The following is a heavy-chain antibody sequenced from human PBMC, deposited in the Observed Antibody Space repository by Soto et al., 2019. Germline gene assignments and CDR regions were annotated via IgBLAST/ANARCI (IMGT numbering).Heavy chain of an antibody. D-gene: IGHD3-22*01. J-gene: IGHJ3*02. Sequence: GGSLRLSCAASGFTFSSYAMHWVRQAPGKGLEWVAVISYDGSNKYYADSVKGRFTISRDNSKNTLYLQMNSLRAEDTAVYYCARDRLRDYDSSVGAFDIWGQGTMVTVSS. CDR3: ARDRLRDYDSSVGAFDI. CDR1: GFTFSSYA. CDR2: ISYDGSNK. V-gene: IGHV3-30-3*01.